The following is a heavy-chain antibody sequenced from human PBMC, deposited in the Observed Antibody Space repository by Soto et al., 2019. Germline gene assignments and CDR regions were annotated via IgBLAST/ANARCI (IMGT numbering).Heavy chain of an antibody. Sequence: LGESLKISCKGSGYSFTSYWISWVRQMPGKGLEWMGRIDPSDSYTNYSPSFQGHVTISADKSISTAYLQWSSLKASDTAMYYRARQGSEPYYYGMDVWGQGTTVTVSS. D-gene: IGHD1-26*01. CDR3: ARQGSEPYYYGMDV. CDR2: IDPSDSYT. J-gene: IGHJ6*02. V-gene: IGHV5-10-1*01. CDR1: GYSFTSYW.